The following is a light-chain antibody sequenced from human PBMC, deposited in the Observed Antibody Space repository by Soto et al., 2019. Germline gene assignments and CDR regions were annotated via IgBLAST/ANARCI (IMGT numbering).Light chain of an antibody. J-gene: IGLJ1*01. CDR3: SSYTSGTTLYV. CDR1: SSDVGGYHY. Sequence: QSALTQPASVSGTPGQAITISCTGTSSDVGGYHYVSWYQHHPGKAPRLVIYGATNRPSGVSHRFSGSRSGNTASLTISGLQADDEADYYCSSYTSGTTLYVFGTGTQVTVL. V-gene: IGLV2-14*01. CDR2: GAT.